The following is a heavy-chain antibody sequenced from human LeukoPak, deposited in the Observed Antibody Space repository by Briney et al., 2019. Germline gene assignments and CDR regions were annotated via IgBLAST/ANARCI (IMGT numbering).Heavy chain of an antibody. V-gene: IGHV1-2*04. J-gene: IGHJ3*02. CDR3: ARVEVELWFGESLGLDI. Sequence: GASVKVSCKASGYTFTGYYMHWVRQAPGQGLEWMGWINPNSGGTNYAQKFQGWVTMTRDTSISTAYMELSRLRSDDTAVYYCARVEVELWFGESLGLDIWGQGTMVTVSS. CDR2: INPNSGGT. D-gene: IGHD3-10*01. CDR1: GYTFTGYY.